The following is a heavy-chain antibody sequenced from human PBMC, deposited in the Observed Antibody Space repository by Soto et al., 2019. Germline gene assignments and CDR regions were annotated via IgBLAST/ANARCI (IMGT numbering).Heavy chain of an antibody. CDR3: GAEADRRAILSFGELSRRFDP. Sequence: PSETLSLTCTGSGGSISSGCYYWSWIRQDPGKGLEWIGYIYYIGSTYYNPSLKSRVTISVDTSKNQFSLKLSSVTAADTAVYYWGAEADRRAILSFGELSRRFDPCGQGTLVAVSS. J-gene: IGHJ5*02. D-gene: IGHD3-10*01. CDR1: GGSISSGCYY. CDR2: IYYIGST. V-gene: IGHV4-31*03.